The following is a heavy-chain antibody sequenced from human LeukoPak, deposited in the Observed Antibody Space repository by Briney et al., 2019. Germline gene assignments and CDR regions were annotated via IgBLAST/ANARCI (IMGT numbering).Heavy chain of an antibody. D-gene: IGHD3-22*01. V-gene: IGHV1-69*05. CDR3: ARDTYYYDSSGYPEGLFDY. J-gene: IGHJ4*02. CDR2: IIPIFGTA. Sequence: SVKVSCKASGGTFSSYAISWVRQAPGQGLEWMGRIIPIFGTANYAPKFQGRVTITTDESASTAYMELSSLRSEDTAVYYCARDTYYYDSSGYPEGLFDYWGQGTLVTVSS. CDR1: GGTFSSYA.